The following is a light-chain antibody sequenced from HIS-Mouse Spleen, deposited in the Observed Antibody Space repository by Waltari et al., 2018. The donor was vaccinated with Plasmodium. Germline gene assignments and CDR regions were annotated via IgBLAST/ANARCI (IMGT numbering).Light chain of an antibody. Sequence: QSALTHPASVSGSPGQSITLSCTGTRRYGGSYNLVSWYQQHPGKAPKLMIYEGSKPPSGVSNRFAGSKSGNTASLTISGLQAEDEADYYCCSYAGSSTFVVFGGGTKLTVL. CDR2: EGS. CDR3: CSYAGSSTFVV. V-gene: IGLV2-23*03. J-gene: IGLJ2*01. CDR1: RRYGGSYNL.